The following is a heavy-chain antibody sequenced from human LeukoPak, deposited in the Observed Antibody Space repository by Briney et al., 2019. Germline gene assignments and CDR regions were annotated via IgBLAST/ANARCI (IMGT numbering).Heavy chain of an antibody. V-gene: IGHV4-61*01. CDR1: GGSVSSGSYY. CDR2: IYYSGST. J-gene: IGHJ4*02. CDR3: ARAEPPYYDSSGYLDD. D-gene: IGHD3-22*01. Sequence: PSETLSLTCTVSGGSVSSGSYYWSWIRQPPGKGLEWIGYIYYSGSTNYNPSLKIRVTISVDTSKNQFSLKLSSVTAAATAVYYCARAEPPYYDSSGYLDDWGQGTLVTVSS.